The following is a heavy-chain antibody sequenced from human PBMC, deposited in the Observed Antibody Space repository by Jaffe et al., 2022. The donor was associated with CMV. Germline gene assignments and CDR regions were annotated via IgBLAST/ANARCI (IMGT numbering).Heavy chain of an antibody. CDR3: AKDRITMVRGYTKTENWFDP. V-gene: IGHV3-23*01. Sequence: EVQLLESGGGLVQPGGSLRLSCAASGFTFSSYAMSWVRQAPGKGLEWVSAISGSGGSTYYADSVKGRFTISRDNSKNTLYLQMNSLRAEDTAVYYCAKDRITMVRGYTKTENWFDPWGQGTLVTVSS. J-gene: IGHJ5*02. CDR2: ISGSGGST. D-gene: IGHD3-10*01. CDR1: GFTFSSYA.